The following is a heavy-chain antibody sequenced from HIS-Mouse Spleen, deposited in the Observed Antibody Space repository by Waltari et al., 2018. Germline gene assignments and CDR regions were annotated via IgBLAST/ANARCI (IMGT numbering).Heavy chain of an antibody. CDR3: ARANWGGFDY. J-gene: IGHJ4*02. CDR1: GYTFSGYD. Sequence: QAQLLQSGSEGQKRGAAVKVCSKASGYTFSGYDLPGVRQAPGQGLEWMGWVKPNSGGTNYAQKFQGRVTMTRDTSISTAYMELSRLRSDDTAVYYCARANWGGFDYWGQGTLVTVSS. V-gene: IGHV1-2*02. D-gene: IGHD7-27*01. CDR2: VKPNSGGT.